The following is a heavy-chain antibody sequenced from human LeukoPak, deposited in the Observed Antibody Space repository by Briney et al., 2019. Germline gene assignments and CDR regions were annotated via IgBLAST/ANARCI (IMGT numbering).Heavy chain of an antibody. CDR2: IYTSGST. D-gene: IGHD5-18*01. CDR3: ARGAAMDTPFDY. Sequence: PSETLSLTCTVSGGSLSSYYWSWIRQPAGKGLEWIGRIYTSGSTNYNPSLKSRVTMSVDTSKNQFSLKLRSVTAADTVVYYCARGAAMDTPFDYWGQGTLVTVSS. J-gene: IGHJ4*02. V-gene: IGHV4-4*07. CDR1: GGSLSSYY.